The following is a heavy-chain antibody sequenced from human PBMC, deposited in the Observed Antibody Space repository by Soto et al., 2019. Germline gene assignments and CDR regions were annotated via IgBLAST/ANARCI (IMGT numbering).Heavy chain of an antibody. CDR2: IDSDGSST. CDR3: EKPVAAAGTLLSFNELDD. CDR1: GFTFRSYW. D-gene: IGHD6-25*01. Sequence: EVHLVESGGGLVQPGGSLRLSCAASGFTFRSYWMHWVRQVPGKGRVWVSRIDSDGSSTYYADSVKGRFTISRDNAKNTVQQHKNSLRTEDAGVNYCEKPVAAAGTLLSFNELDDWGQGTRVTVSS. J-gene: IGHJ6*01. V-gene: IGHV3-74*01.